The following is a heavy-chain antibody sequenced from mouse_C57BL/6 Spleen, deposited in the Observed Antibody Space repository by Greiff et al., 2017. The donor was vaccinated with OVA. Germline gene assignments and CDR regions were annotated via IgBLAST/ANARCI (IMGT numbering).Heavy chain of an antibody. CDR1: GYTFTEYT. D-gene: IGHD1-1*01. J-gene: IGHJ3*01. V-gene: IGHV1-62-2*01. CDR2: FYPGSGSI. Sequence: VQLQQSGAELVKPGASVKLSCKASGYTFTEYTIHWVKQRSGQCLEWIGWFYPGSGSIKYNEKFKDKATLTADKSSSTVYMELSRLTSEDSAVYFCARHEDSYYGSSYRAWFAYWGQGTLVTVSA. CDR3: ARHEDSYYGSSYRAWFAY.